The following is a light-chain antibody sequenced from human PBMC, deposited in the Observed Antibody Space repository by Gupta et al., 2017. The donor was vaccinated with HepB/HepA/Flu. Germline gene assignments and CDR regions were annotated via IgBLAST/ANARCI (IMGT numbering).Light chain of an antibody. CDR1: QSVSSTY. Sequence: EIVLTQSPCTLSLSPGERATLSCRASQSVSSTYLAWYQQKPGQTPRLLIYGAASRVTGIPYRFSGSGCGTNFTLTISRREPEDFAVYYCQQYCSSPYTFGQGTKLEIK. CDR2: GAA. V-gene: IGKV3-20*01. J-gene: IGKJ2*01. CDR3: QQYCSSPYT.